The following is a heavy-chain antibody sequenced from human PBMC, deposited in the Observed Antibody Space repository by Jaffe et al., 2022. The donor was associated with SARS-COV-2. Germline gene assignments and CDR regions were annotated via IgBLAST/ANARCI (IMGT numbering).Heavy chain of an antibody. D-gene: IGHD6-19*01. CDR3: ARTVAGTLEFDY. V-gene: IGHV3-21*01. CDR2: ISSSSSYI. J-gene: IGHJ4*02. CDR1: GFTFSSYS. Sequence: EVQLVESGGGLVKPGGSLRLSCAASGFTFSSYSMNWVRQAPGKGLEWVSSISSSSSYIYYADSVKGRFTISRDNAKNSLYLQMNSLRAEDTAVYYCARTVAGTLEFDYWGQGTLVTVSS.